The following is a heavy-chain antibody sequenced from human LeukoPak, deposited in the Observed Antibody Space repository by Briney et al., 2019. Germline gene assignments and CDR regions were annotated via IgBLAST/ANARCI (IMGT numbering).Heavy chain of an antibody. CDR1: GGSLSATTYY. CDR2: IYYSGNT. D-gene: IGHD6-6*01. Sequence: PSETLSLTCTVSGGSLSATTYYWGWIRQPPGTGLEWIANIYYSGNTAYNPSLKSRVTISIDTSKNQFSLRLNSVTAADTAVYYCARVGWGNAAAHPNWLDPWGQGILVTVSS. V-gene: IGHV4-39*07. J-gene: IGHJ5*02. CDR3: ARVGWGNAAAHPNWLDP.